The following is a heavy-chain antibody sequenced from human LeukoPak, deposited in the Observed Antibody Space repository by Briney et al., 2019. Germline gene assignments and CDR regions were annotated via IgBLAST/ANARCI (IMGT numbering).Heavy chain of an antibody. CDR1: GGSTSGSY. CDR3: ARTGFGRDYYGMDV. CDR2: IHYTGST. Sequence: SETLSLTCSVSGGSTSGSYWSWVRQPPGKGLQWIGYIHYTGSTDYNPSPKSRVTISIDTPKNQVSLRVTSVTAADTAVYFCARTGFGRDYYGMDVWGQGTTVTVSS. J-gene: IGHJ6*02. D-gene: IGHD3-16*01. V-gene: IGHV4-59*01.